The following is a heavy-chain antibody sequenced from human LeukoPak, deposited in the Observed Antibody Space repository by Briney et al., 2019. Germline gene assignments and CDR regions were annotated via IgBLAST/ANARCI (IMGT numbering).Heavy chain of an antibody. CDR2: FDPEDGET. Sequence: ASVKVSCTVSGYTLTELSMHWVRQAPGKGLEWMGGFDPEDGETIYAQKFQGRVTMTEDTSTDTAYMELSSLRSEDTAVYYCARPYYYDSSGYYGTPPAYFDLWGRGTLVTVSS. CDR1: GYTLTELS. CDR3: ARPYYYDSSGYYGTPPAYFDL. V-gene: IGHV1-24*01. J-gene: IGHJ2*01. D-gene: IGHD3-22*01.